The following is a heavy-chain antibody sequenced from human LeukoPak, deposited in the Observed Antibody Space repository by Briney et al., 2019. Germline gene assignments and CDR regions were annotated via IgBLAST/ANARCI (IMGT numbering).Heavy chain of an antibody. Sequence: GGSLRLSCAASGFTFSSYAMSWVRQAPGKGLEWVSAISGSGGSTYYADSVKGRFTISRDNSKNTLYLQMNSLRAEDTAVYYCAKKDGSGSWYYYFDHWGQGTLVTVSS. CDR3: AKKDGSGSWYYYFDH. J-gene: IGHJ4*02. V-gene: IGHV3-23*01. CDR2: ISGSGGST. D-gene: IGHD3-10*01. CDR1: GFTFSSYA.